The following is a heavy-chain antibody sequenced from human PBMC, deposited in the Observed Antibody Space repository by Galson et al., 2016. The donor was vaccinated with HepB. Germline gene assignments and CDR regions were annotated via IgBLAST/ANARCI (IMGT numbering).Heavy chain of an antibody. CDR2: ISAYNGNT. V-gene: IGHV1-18*01. CDR1: GYTFTSYG. CDR3: ARDYRQWLGGRSRYYGMDV. Sequence: SVKVSCKASGYTFTSYGINWVRQAPGQGLEWMGRISAYNGNTNHAQKLQGRVTMTTDTSTSIAYMELRSLRSDDTAVYYCARDYRQWLGGRSRYYGMDVWGQGTTVTFSS. D-gene: IGHD6-19*01. J-gene: IGHJ6*02.